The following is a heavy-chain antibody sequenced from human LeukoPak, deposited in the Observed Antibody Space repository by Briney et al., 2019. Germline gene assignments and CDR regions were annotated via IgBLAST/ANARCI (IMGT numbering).Heavy chain of an antibody. D-gene: IGHD3-22*01. J-gene: IGHJ4*02. CDR3: ARARRSSGYYHFDY. V-gene: IGHV4-30-4*01. CDR2: IYYSGST. Sequence: SETLSLTCTVSGGSIRSGDNYWGWIRQPPGKGLEWIGYIYYSGSTYYNPSLKSRLTISVDTSKNQFSLKLTSVTAADTAVYFCARARRSSGYYHFDYWGQGTLVTVSS. CDR1: GGSIRSGDNY.